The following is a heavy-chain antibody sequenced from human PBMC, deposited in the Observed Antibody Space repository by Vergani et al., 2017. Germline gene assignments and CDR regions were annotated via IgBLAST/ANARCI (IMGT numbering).Heavy chain of an antibody. CDR2: IYPGDSDT. V-gene: IGHV5-51*01. CDR3: ARLAEATYYXILTGYYKGNWFDP. CDR1: GYSFTSYW. Sequence: EVQLVQSGAEVKKPGESVKISCKGSGYSFTSYWIGWVRQMPGKGLEWMGIIYPGDSDTRYSPSFQGQVTISADKSISTAYLQWSSLKASDTAMYYCARLAEATYYXILTGYYKGNWFDPWGQGTLVTVSS. D-gene: IGHD3-9*01. J-gene: IGHJ5*02.